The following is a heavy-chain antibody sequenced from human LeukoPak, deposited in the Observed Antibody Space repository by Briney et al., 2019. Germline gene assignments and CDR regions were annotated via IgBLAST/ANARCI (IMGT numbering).Heavy chain of an antibody. Sequence: GGSLRLSCAASGFTFDDYAMHWVRQAPGKGPEWVSGISWNSGSIGYADSVKGRFTISRDNAKNSLYLQMNSLRAEDTALYYCAPGIAAAVINFDYWGQGTLVAVSS. D-gene: IGHD6-13*01. CDR1: GFTFDDYA. V-gene: IGHV3-9*01. CDR2: ISWNSGSI. CDR3: APGIAAAVINFDY. J-gene: IGHJ4*02.